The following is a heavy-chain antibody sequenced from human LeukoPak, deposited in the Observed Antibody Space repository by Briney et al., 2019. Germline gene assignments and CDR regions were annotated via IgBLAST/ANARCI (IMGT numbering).Heavy chain of an antibody. CDR3: ARDRRVYDFRSGYSGGYMDV. CDR1: GGSISSYY. D-gene: IGHD3-3*01. Sequence: SETLSLTCTVSGGSISSYYWSWIRQPPGKGLEWIGYIYYSGSTNYNPSLKSRVTISVDTSKNQFSLKLSSVTAADTAVYYCARDRRVYDFRSGYSGGYMDVWGKGTTVTVSS. CDR2: IYYSGST. V-gene: IGHV4-59*01. J-gene: IGHJ6*03.